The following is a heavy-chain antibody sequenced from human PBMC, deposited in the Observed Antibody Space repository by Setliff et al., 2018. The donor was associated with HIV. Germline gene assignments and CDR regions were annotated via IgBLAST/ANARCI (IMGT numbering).Heavy chain of an antibody. CDR1: GGSISSGGYY. CDR2: IYYSGST. Sequence: SETLSLTCNVSGGSISSGGYYWSWIRQHPGKGLEWIGYIYYSGSTYYNPSLKSLGTISVDTSKNQFSLKLSSVTAADTAVYYCARARGGRSGGSCPAHHYYYYMDVWGKGTTVTVSS. D-gene: IGHD2-15*01. V-gene: IGHV4-31*01. CDR3: ARARGGRSGGSCPAHHYYYYMDV. J-gene: IGHJ6*03.